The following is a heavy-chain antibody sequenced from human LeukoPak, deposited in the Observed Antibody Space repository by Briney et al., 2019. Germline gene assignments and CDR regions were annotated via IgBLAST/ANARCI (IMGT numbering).Heavy chain of an antibody. D-gene: IGHD2-15*01. CDR3: ARLRRYCSGGSCYSAKKYYFDY. CDR1: GGSFSGYY. CDR2: INHSGST. Sequence: SETLSLTCAVYGGSFSGYYWSWIRQPPGKGLEWIGEINHSGSTNYNPSLKSRVTISVDTSKNQFSLKLSSVTAADTAVYYCARLRRYCSGGSCYSAKKYYFDYWGQGTPVTVSS. V-gene: IGHV4-34*01. J-gene: IGHJ4*02.